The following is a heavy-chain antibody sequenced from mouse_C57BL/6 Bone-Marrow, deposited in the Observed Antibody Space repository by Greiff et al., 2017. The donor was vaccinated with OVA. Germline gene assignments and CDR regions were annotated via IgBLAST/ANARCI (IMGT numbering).Heavy chain of an antibody. J-gene: IGHJ3*01. CDR3: AREDYYSNFWFAD. D-gene: IGHD2-5*01. CDR1: GYTFTSYW. CDR2: IYPGSGST. V-gene: IGHV1-55*01. Sequence: QVQLKQSGAELVKPGASVKMSCKASGYTFTSYWLTWVKQRPGQGLEWIGDIYPGSGSTNYNEKFKSKAPLTVDTSSSTAYMQLSSLTSEDSAVYDCAREDYYSNFWFADWGQGTLVTVSA.